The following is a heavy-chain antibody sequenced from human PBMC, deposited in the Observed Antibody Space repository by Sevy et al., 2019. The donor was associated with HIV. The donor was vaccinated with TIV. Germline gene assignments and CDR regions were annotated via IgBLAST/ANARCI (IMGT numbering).Heavy chain of an antibody. V-gene: IGHV1-2*02. D-gene: IGHD2-15*01. CDR2: VNPRDGGT. J-gene: IGHJ5*02. Sequence: ASVKVSCQTSGYTFNDYYVHWVRQAPGQGLEWMGWVNPRDGGTHYSQKFQGRVTMTGDTSTTTVYMELNRLRSEDTALYYCARGPASQWYWFDPWGQGTLVTVSS. CDR3: ARGPASQWYWFDP. CDR1: GYTFNDYY.